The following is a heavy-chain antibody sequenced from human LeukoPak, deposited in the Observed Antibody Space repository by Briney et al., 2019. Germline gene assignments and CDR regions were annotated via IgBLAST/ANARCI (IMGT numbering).Heavy chain of an antibody. D-gene: IGHD2-2*01. J-gene: IGHJ4*02. CDR2: INQSGST. Sequence: SETLSLTCAVYGGSFSGYYWSWIRQPPGKGLEWIGEINQSGSTNYNPSLKSRVTISVDTSKNQFSLKLSSVTAADTAVYYCARLTLHSRDIVVVPAAIDYWGQGTLVTVSS. V-gene: IGHV4-34*01. CDR3: ARLTLHSRDIVVVPAAIDY. CDR1: GGSFSGYY.